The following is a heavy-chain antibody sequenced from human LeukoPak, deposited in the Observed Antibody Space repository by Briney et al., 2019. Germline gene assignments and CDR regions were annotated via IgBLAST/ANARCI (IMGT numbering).Heavy chain of an antibody. CDR1: GFTFDDYA. Sequence: PGVSLRLSCAASGFTFDDYAMHWVRQAPGKGLEWVANIREDGSEKKYMDSVKGRFTISRDNAENSLYLQMNSLRVEDTAVYYCARDEVGGPLALWGQGTMVIVSS. CDR3: ARDEVGGPLAL. V-gene: IGHV3-7*01. D-gene: IGHD6-19*01. J-gene: IGHJ3*01. CDR2: IREDGSEK.